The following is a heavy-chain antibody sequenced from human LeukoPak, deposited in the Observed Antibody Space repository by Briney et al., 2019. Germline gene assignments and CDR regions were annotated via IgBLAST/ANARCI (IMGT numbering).Heavy chain of an antibody. CDR3: ARAPALSRIIDY. CDR1: GGSISSSLYS. J-gene: IGHJ4*02. V-gene: IGHV4-39*07. D-gene: IGHD3-3*02. CDR2: IYYDGST. Sequence: PSETLSLTCTVSGGSISSSLYSWGWIRQPPGKGLEWIGNIYYDGSTYYNPSLKSRATISVDTSKNQFSLKLTSVTDADTAVYYCARAPALSRIIDYWGQGTLVTVSS.